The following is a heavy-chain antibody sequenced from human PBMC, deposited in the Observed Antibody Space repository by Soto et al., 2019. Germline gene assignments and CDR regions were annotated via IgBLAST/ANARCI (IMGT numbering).Heavy chain of an antibody. V-gene: IGHV1-18*01. J-gene: IGHJ6*02. CDR2: INTHNGNT. CDR1: GYTFTTYG. Sequence: ASVKVSCKASGYTFTTYGISWVRQAPGEGLEWLGWINTHNGNTNYAQNLQGRVFMTADTSTNTAYMELRSLRSDDTAIYYCTREGSAPYYYYGMDAWGQGTTVIVSS. D-gene: IGHD3-10*01. CDR3: TREGSAPYYYYGMDA.